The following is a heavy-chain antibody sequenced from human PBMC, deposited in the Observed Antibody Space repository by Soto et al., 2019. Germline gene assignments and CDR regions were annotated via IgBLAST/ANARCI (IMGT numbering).Heavy chain of an antibody. CDR1: GYTFTSYY. CDR3: ARVFSPDTAMVQAFDI. Sequence: ASVKVCCKASGYTFTSYYMHWVRQAPGQGLEWMGIINPSGGSTSYAQKFQGRVTMTRDTSTSTVYMELISLRSEDTAVYYCARVFSPDTAMVQAFDIWGQGTMVTVSS. J-gene: IGHJ3*02. V-gene: IGHV1-46*01. CDR2: INPSGGST. D-gene: IGHD5-18*01.